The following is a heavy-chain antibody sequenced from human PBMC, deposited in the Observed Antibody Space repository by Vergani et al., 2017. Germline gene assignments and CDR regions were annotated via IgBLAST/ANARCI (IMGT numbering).Heavy chain of an antibody. CDR2: IYYSGST. J-gene: IGHJ5*02. CDR1: GGSISSYY. Sequence: QVQLQESGPGLVKPSETLSLTCTVSGGSISSYYWSWIRQPPGKGLEWIGYIYYSGSTYYNPSLKSRVTISVDTSKNQFSLKLSSVTAADTAVYYCARVRVVVGYNWFDPWGQGTLVTVSS. CDR3: ARVRVVVGYNWFDP. V-gene: IGHV4-59*08. D-gene: IGHD3-22*01.